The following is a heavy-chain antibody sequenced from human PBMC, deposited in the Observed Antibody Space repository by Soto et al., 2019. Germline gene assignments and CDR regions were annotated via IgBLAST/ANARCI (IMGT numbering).Heavy chain of an antibody. CDR3: TTDGEVGATDYYYYYGMDV. D-gene: IGHD1-26*01. Sequence: GGSLRLSCAASGFTFSNAWMNWVRQAPGKGLEWVGRIKSKTDGGTTDYAAPVKGRFTISRDESKNTLYLQMTSLKTEDTAVYYCTTDGEVGATDYYYYYGMDVWGQGTTVTVSS. CDR2: IKSKTDGGTT. J-gene: IGHJ6*02. V-gene: IGHV3-15*07. CDR1: GFTFSNAW.